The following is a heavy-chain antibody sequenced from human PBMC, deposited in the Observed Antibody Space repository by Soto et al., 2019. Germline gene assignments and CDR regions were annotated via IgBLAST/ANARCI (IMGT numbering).Heavy chain of an antibody. J-gene: IGHJ4*02. CDR3: ARRGSGSYYDY. CDR1: GFTFSSYA. CDR2: ISGSGAST. V-gene: IGHV3-23*01. Sequence: EVQLLESGGGLVQPGGSLRLCCAAYGFTFSSYAMRWVRQAPVKGLEWVSAISGSGASTYYADSVKGRFNISRNNSKNTLYLQMNSLRAAETAVYYCARRGSGSYYDYRGQGPRVSVSS. D-gene: IGHD1-26*01.